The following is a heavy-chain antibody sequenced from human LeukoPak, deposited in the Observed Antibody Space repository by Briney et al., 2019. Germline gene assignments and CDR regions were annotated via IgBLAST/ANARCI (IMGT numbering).Heavy chain of an antibody. CDR3: ARSIAVAEGTFDY. Sequence: ASVKVSCKASGYTFTCYYMHWVRQAPGQGLEWMGIINPSGGSTSYAQKFQGRVTMTRDMSTSTVYMELSSLRSEDTAVYYCARSIAVAEGTFDYWGQGTLVTVSS. CDR1: GYTFTCYY. J-gene: IGHJ4*02. V-gene: IGHV1-46*01. D-gene: IGHD6-19*01. CDR2: INPSGGST.